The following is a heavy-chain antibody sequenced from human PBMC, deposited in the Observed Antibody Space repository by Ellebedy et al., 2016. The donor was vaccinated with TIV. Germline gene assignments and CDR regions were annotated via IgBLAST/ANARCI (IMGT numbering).Heavy chain of an antibody. J-gene: IGHJ4*02. Sequence: GESLKISCEASGFTLSNFGMHWVRQSPGKGLEWVAVIWYDGSNKYYADSVKGRFTISRDNSKNTLYLQMNSLRAEDTAVYYCARATDEIDLADYWGQGTLVTVSS. CDR2: IWYDGSNK. CDR1: GFTLSNFG. V-gene: IGHV3-33*01. CDR3: ARATDEIDLADY. D-gene: IGHD3-9*01.